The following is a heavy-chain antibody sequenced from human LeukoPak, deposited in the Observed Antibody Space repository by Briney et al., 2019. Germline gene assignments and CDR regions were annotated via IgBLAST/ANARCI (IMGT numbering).Heavy chain of an antibody. CDR3: AAADYDFWSGSDY. V-gene: IGHV3-23*01. Sequence: GGSLRLSCAASGFTFSSYAMSWVRQAPGKGLEWVSAISGSGGSTYYADSVKGRFTISRDNAKNSLYLQMNSLRAEDTAVYYCAAADYDFWSGSDYWGQGTLVTVSS. D-gene: IGHD3-3*01. CDR2: ISGSGGST. J-gene: IGHJ4*02. CDR1: GFTFSSYA.